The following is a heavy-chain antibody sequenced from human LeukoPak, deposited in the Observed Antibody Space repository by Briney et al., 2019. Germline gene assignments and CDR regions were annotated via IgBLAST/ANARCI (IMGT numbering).Heavy chain of an antibody. V-gene: IGHV4-59*05. CDR1: GGSISSYF. D-gene: IGHD3-10*01. CDR2: IYYSGST. Sequence: SETLSLTCTVSGGSISSYFWSWIRQPAGKGLEWIGSIYYSGSTYHNPSLKSRVTISVDTSKNQFSLKLSSVTAADTAVYYCARLITMVRGVKIDYWGQGTLVTVSS. CDR3: ARLITMVRGVKIDY. J-gene: IGHJ4*02.